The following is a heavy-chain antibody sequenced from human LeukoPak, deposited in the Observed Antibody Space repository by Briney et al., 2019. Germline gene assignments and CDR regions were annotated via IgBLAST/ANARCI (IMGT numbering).Heavy chain of an antibody. CDR1: GFTFSSYE. V-gene: IGHV3-48*03. D-gene: IGHD6-13*01. Sequence: GGSLRLSCAASGFTFSSYEMNWVRQAPGKGLEWVSYISSSGGTKYYADSVKGRFTISRDNAKNSLYLQMNSLRAEDTAVYYCAKDPRRYSRTGGYFDYWGQGTLVTVSS. CDR2: ISSSGGTK. J-gene: IGHJ4*02. CDR3: AKDPRRYSRTGGYFDY.